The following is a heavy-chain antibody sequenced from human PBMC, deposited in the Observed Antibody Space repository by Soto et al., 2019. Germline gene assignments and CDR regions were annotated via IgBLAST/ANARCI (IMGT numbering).Heavy chain of an antibody. J-gene: IGHJ6*02. CDR1: GFTLSSYD. V-gene: IGHV3-13*01. Sequence: EVQLVESGGGLVQPGGSLRLSCAASGFTLSSYDIHWVRQATGEGLAWVSGIGSGGDTHYADSVKGRFIISREDGKTSLYPQITNLRVGDTAVYDCTRDSPPSGMEVWGQGATVTVSS. D-gene: IGHD3-10*01. CDR3: TRDSPPSGMEV. CDR2: IGSGGDT.